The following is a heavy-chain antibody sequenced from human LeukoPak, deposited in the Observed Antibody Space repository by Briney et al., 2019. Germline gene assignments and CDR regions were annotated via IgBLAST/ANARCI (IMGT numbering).Heavy chain of an antibody. D-gene: IGHD6-13*01. Sequence: GASVKVSCKASGFTFTSSAMQWVRQARGQRLEWIGWIVVGSGNTNYAQKFQERVTITRDMSTSTAYMELSSLRSEDTAVYYCAAESHSRSWPPSFDYWGQGTLVTVSS. CDR3: AAESHSRSWPPSFDY. J-gene: IGHJ4*02. CDR2: IVVGSGNT. V-gene: IGHV1-58*02. CDR1: GFTFTSSA.